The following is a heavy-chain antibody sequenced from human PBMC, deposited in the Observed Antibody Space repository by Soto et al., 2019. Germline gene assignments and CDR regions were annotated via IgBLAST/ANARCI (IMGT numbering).Heavy chain of an antibody. V-gene: IGHV3-23*01. Sequence: EVQLLESGGGLVQPGGSLRLSCAASGFTFNNYAMTWVRQAEGKGLEWVSAISGCGDTTSYADSVKGRFTVSRDGSKNTLYLQMSSLRAEDTALYYCAKGRGGSGSLTPRVDFWGQGTLVTVSS. CDR3: AKGRGGSGSLTPRVDF. CDR1: GFTFNNYA. J-gene: IGHJ4*02. D-gene: IGHD3-10*01. CDR2: ISGCGDTT.